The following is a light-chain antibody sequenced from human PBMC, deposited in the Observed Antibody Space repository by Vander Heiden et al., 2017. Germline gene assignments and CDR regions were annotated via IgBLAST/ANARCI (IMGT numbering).Light chain of an antibody. V-gene: IGLV1-40*01. CDR3: QSYDSSLSGSV. CDR2: GNS. CDR1: SSNIGAGYD. Sequence: QSVLTQPPSVSGAPGQRVTISCPGSSSNIGAGYDVHWYQQLPGTAPKLLIYGNSNRPSGVPDRFSGSKSGTSASLAITGLQAVDEADYYCQSYDSSLSGSVFGGGTKLTVL. J-gene: IGLJ3*02.